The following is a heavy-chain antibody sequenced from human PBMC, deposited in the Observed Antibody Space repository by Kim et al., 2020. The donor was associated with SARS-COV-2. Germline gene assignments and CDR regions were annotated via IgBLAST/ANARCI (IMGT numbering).Heavy chain of an antibody. CDR3: AKSSIAVAGPLGY. D-gene: IGHD6-19*01. Sequence: YADSVKGRFTITRDNSKSTLYLQMNSLRAEDTAVYYCAKSSIAVAGPLGYWGQGTLVTVSS. J-gene: IGHJ4*02. V-gene: IGHV3-33*06.